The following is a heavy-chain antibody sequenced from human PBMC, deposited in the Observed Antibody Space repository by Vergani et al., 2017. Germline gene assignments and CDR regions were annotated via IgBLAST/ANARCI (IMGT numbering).Heavy chain of an antibody. V-gene: IGHV1-18*04. J-gene: IGHJ3*02. CDR2: ISAYNGNT. CDR3: ARDEGKYSDGSGSYPAFDI. CDR1: GYTFTSYG. Sequence: QVQLVQSGAEVKKPGASVKVSCKASGYTFTSYGISWVRQAPGQGLEWMGWISAYNGNTNYAQKLQGRVTMTTDTSTSTAYMELRSLRSDDTAVYYCARDEGKYSDGSGSYPAFDIWGQGTMVTVSS. D-gene: IGHD3-10*01.